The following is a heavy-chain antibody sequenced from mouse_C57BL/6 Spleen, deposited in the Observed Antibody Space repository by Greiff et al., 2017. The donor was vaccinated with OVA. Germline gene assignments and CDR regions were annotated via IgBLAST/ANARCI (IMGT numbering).Heavy chain of an antibody. J-gene: IGHJ2*01. V-gene: IGHV1-64*01. CDR3: ARSGDYDGPYFDY. Sequence: VQLQQPGAELVKPGASVKLSCKASGYTFTSYWMHWVKQRPGQGLEWIGMIHPNSGSTNYNEKFKSKATLTVDKSSSTAYMQLSSLTSEDSAVYYCARSGDYDGPYFDYWGQGTTLTVSS. CDR2: IHPNSGST. CDR1: GYTFTSYW. D-gene: IGHD2-4*01.